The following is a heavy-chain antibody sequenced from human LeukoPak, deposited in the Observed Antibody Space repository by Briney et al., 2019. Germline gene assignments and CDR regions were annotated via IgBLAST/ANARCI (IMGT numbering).Heavy chain of an antibody. D-gene: IGHD5-18*01. CDR2: IIPLFRSL. V-gene: IGHV1-69*13. J-gene: IGHJ4*02. Sequence: SVKVSCKASGGTFSSYAITWVRQAPGQGLEWMGGIIPLFRSLSYAQTFRGRVDFTADESTNTAYMELSSLTSEDTAVHYCARAGDRAYSPIWGQGTLPTVS. CDR1: GGTFSSYA. CDR3: ARAGDRAYSPI.